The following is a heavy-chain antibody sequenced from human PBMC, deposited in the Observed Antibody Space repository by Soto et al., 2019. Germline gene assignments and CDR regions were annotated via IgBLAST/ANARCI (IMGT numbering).Heavy chain of an antibody. V-gene: IGHV4-39*01. Sequence: SETLSLTCTVSGGSISSSSYYWGWIRQPPGKGLEWIGSIYYSGSTYYNPSLKSRVTISVDTSKNQFSLKLSSVTAADTAVYYCAHKNWLLWHYYFDYWGQGTLVTVSS. CDR3: AHKNWLLWHYYFDY. J-gene: IGHJ4*02. CDR1: GGSISSSSYY. CDR2: IYYSGST. D-gene: IGHD3-9*01.